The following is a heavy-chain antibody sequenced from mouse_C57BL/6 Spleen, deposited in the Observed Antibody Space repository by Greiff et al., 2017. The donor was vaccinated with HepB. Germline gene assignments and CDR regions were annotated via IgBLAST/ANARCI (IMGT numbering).Heavy chain of an antibody. CDR2: INPNNGGT. D-gene: IGHD1-1*01. CDR3: ARRGHYYGSRGYFDV. CDR1: GYTFTDYY. V-gene: IGHV1-26*01. Sequence: EVQLQQSGPELVKPGASVKISCKASGYTFTDYYMNWVKQSHGKSLEWIGDINPNNGGTSYNQKFKGKATLTVDKSSSTAYMELRSLTSEDSAVYYCARRGHYYGSRGYFDVWGTGTTVTVSS. J-gene: IGHJ1*03.